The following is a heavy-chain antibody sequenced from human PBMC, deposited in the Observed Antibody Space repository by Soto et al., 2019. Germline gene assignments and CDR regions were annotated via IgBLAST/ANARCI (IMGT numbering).Heavy chain of an antibody. V-gene: IGHV1-46*01. CDR3: SRASSVIARLSYLFDY. D-gene: IGHD2-21*01. Sequence: ASVKVSCKESGYTFTSYYMHWVRQATGQGLEWMGIINPSDGSTNYAQKLKGRVTMTRDASISTDYMELSRLRSDDTAVFYCSRASSVIARLSYLFDYWGQGTLVTVSS. J-gene: IGHJ4*02. CDR2: INPSDGST. CDR1: GYTFTSYY.